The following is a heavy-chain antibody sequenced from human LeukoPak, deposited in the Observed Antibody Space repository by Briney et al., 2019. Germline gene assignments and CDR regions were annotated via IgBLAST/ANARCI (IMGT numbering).Heavy chain of an antibody. CDR3: AKEETGSYSVGSFDY. Sequence: GGSLRPSCAASGFTFSSYAMNWVRQAPGKGLEWVLGISGSGGSTYNADSVKGRFTISRDNSKNTLYLQMNSLRVEDTAVYYCAKEETGSYSVGSFDYWGQGTLVTVSS. V-gene: IGHV3-23*01. D-gene: IGHD1-26*01. CDR1: GFTFSSYA. CDR2: ISGSGGST. J-gene: IGHJ4*02.